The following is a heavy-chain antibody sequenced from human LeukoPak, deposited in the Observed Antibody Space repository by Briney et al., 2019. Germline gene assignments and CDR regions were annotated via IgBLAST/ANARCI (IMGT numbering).Heavy chain of an antibody. Sequence: PSETLSLTRCVSGYPIRSGHDWVWIRQPPGKGLEWIGSIDNGGKTFYNPSLKSRAAVSVDTSKNQFSLRLSYVSAADTAVYYCARDHLHCNNDCYPFDYWGLGILVTVSS. CDR3: ARDHLHCNNDCYPFDY. CDR1: GYPIRSGHD. CDR2: IDNGGKT. J-gene: IGHJ4*02. V-gene: IGHV4-38-2*02. D-gene: IGHD2-21*02.